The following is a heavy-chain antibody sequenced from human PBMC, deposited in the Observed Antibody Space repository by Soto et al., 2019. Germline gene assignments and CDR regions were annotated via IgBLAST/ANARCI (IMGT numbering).Heavy chain of an antibody. Sequence: SETLSLTCTVSGGSISSYYWSWIRQPPGKGLEWIGYIYYSGSTNYNPSLKSRVTISVDTSKNQFSLKLSSVTAADTAVYYCRGLGYCSSTSCYAGRRFDYWGQGTLVTVS. CDR1: GGSISSYY. D-gene: IGHD2-2*01. J-gene: IGHJ4*02. CDR2: IYYSGST. CDR3: RGLGYCSSTSCYAGRRFDY. V-gene: IGHV4-59*08.